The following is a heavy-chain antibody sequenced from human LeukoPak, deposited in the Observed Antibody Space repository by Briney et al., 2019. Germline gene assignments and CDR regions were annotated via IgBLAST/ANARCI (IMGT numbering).Heavy chain of an antibody. CDR1: GFTFSNAR. D-gene: IGHD2-15*01. CDR2: IKSKTEGGTT. Sequence: GESLRLSCAASGFTFSNARISWVRMGPGKGLERVGRIKSKTEGGTTDYLVLVKGRSTFSRTASNRTLYLQMDSLRSEDTAVYYCTTAAAGRRQRGSPPFYFDYWGQGTLVTVSS. V-gene: IGHV3-15*01. J-gene: IGHJ4*02. CDR3: TTAAAGRRQRGSPPFYFDY.